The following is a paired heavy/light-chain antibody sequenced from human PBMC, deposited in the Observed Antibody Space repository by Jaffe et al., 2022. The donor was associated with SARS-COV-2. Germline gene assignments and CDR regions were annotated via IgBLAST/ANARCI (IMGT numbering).Heavy chain of an antibody. Sequence: EVQLVESGGGLIQPGGSLRLSCAASGFSVSSHFMSWVRQAPGKGLEWVSVIYSGSTTFYADSVKGRFTISRDNSNNTLYLQMHSLRAEDTAVYYCARDKGSCSNGVCYLYGMDVWGRGTTVTVSS. CDR3: ARDKGSCSNGVCYLYGMDV. CDR2: IYSGSTT. CDR1: GFSVSSHF. J-gene: IGHJ6*02. V-gene: IGHV3-53*01. D-gene: IGHD2-8*01.
Light chain of an antibody. CDR1: QSVSTN. CDR2: GTF. CDR3: QQYNNWPPIT. J-gene: IGKJ5*01. V-gene: IGKV3-15*01. Sequence: EIVMTQSPATLSVSPGERATLSCRASQSVSTNLAWYQQKPGQAPRLLIYGTFTRATGIPARFSGSGSGTEFTLTISSLQSEDFAVYYCQQYNNWPPITFGQGTRLEIK.